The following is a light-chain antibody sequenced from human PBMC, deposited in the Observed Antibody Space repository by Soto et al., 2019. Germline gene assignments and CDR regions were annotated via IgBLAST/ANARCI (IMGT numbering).Light chain of an antibody. Sequence: EIVMTQSQATLSVSPGERATLSCRASQSVSSNLAWYQQKPGQAPRLLIFGASTRATGIPARFSGSGSGRDFTLTISSLQSEDFAVYYCQQYDNWPPLTFGGGTKVEIK. CDR3: QQYDNWPPLT. J-gene: IGKJ4*01. V-gene: IGKV3-15*01. CDR1: QSVSSN. CDR2: GAS.